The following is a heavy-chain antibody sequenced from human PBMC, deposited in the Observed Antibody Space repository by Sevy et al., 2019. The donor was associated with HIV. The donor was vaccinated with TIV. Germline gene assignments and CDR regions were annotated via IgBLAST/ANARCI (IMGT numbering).Heavy chain of an antibody. CDR2: ISASGGST. CDR3: AKEGGSGWYGD. D-gene: IGHD6-19*01. V-gene: IGHV3-23*01. Sequence: GGSLRLSCAASEFTFSSYGMSWVRQAPGKGLEWVSGISASGGSTYYADSVKGRLTNSRDNSKNTMYLKMNSLRAEDTAVYYCAKEGGSGWYGDWGQGTLVTVSS. J-gene: IGHJ4*02. CDR1: EFTFSSYG.